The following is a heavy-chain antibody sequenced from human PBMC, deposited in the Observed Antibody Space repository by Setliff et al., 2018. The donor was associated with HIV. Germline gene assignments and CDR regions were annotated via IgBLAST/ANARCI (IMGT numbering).Heavy chain of an antibody. Sequence: SETLSLTCAVSGYSISSGYYWGWIRQPPGKGLEWIGSIYYSGSTYYNPSLKSQVTISVDTSKNQFSLKLSSVTAADTAVYYCARSGCSGGSCYSFDPWGQGTLVTVSS. J-gene: IGHJ5*02. CDR1: GYSISSGYY. CDR3: ARSGCSGGSCYSFDP. V-gene: IGHV4-38-2*01. CDR2: IYYSGST. D-gene: IGHD2-15*01.